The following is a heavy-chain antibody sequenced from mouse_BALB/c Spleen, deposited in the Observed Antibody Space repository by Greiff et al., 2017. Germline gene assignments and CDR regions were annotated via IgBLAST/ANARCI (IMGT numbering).Heavy chain of an antibody. Sequence: QVQLQQSAAELARPGASVKMSCKASGYTFTSYTMHWVKQRPGQGLEWIGYINPSSGYTEYNQKFKDKTTLTADKSSSTAYMQLSSLTSEDSAVYYCARSGYGNPPMDYWGQGTSVTVSS. CDR2: INPSSGYT. CDR3: ARSGYGNPPMDY. V-gene: IGHV1-4*02. D-gene: IGHD2-10*02. CDR1: GYTFTSYT. J-gene: IGHJ4*01.